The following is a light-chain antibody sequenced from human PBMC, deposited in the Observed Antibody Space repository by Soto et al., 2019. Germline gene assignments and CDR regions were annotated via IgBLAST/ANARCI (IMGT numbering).Light chain of an antibody. Sequence: PGERETLSCRASQRVRSSDLAWYQQKVGQPPRLLIYDASSRATGVPARFSGSGSGTDFTLTISRLEPEDFAVYYCQQYGYSPLTFGGGTMVEIK. V-gene: IGKV3-20*01. CDR2: DAS. CDR1: QRVRSSD. J-gene: IGKJ4*01. CDR3: QQYGYSPLT.